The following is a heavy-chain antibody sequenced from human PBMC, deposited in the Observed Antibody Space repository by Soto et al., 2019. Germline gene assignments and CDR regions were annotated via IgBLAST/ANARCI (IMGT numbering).Heavy chain of an antibody. Sequence: GGSLRLSCTASGFTFSDYNMNWVRQAPGKGLEWVSSISDISTYIYYADSVKGRFTISRDNAKNSLYLQMNSLRADDTAIYFCARDLHPRHTVFGRFDSWGQGTLVTVSS. CDR3: ARDLHPRHTVFGRFDS. V-gene: IGHV3-21*01. D-gene: IGHD3-3*01. CDR2: ISDISTYI. CDR1: GFTFSDYN. J-gene: IGHJ4*02.